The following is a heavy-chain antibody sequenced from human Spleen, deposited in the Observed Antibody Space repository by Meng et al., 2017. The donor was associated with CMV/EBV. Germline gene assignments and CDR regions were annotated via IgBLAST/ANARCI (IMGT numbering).Heavy chain of an antibody. CDR2: IYYSGKT. Sequence: SETLSLTCTVSGGSISSSSYYWGWIRQPPGRGLEWIGSIYYSGKTYYNPSLKSRVTMSVDTSKNHFSLRLNSVTAADTAVYYCAGVTVVRGGKFDTWGQGTLVTVSS. CDR3: AGVTVVRGGKFDT. CDR1: GGSISSSSYY. D-gene: IGHD3-10*01. J-gene: IGHJ5*02. V-gene: IGHV4-39*02.